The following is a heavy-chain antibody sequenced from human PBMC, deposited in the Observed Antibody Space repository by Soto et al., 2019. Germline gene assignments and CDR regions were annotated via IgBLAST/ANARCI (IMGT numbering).Heavy chain of an antibody. CDR3: ARGRFFGVVIISVSFDY. Sequence: NPSETLSLTCAVYGGCFSGYYWSWIRQPPGKGLEWIGEINHSGSTNCNPSLKSRVTISVDTSKNQFSLKLSSVTAADTAVYYCARGRFFGVVIISVSFDYWGQGTLVTVSS. CDR2: INHSGST. J-gene: IGHJ4*02. V-gene: IGHV4-34*01. D-gene: IGHD3-3*01. CDR1: GGCFSGYY.